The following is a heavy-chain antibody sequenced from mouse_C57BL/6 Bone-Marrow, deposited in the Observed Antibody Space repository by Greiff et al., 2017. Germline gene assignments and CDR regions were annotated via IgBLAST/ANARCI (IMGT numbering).Heavy chain of an antibody. V-gene: IGHV1-15*01. CDR1: GYTFTDYE. D-gene: IGHD1-1*01. Sequence: VKLQESGAELVRPGASVTLSCKASGYTFTDYEMHWVKQTPVHGLEWIGAIDPETGGTAYNQKFKGKAILTADKSSSTAYMDLRSLTSEDSAVYYCTRSGYYGSSYGWGQGTLVTVSA. J-gene: IGHJ3*01. CDR3: TRSGYYGSSYG. CDR2: IDPETGGT.